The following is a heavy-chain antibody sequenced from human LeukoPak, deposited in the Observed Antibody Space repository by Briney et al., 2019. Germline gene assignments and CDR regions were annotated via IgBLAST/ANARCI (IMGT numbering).Heavy chain of an antibody. D-gene: IGHD4-17*01. CDR1: GGSISSGDYY. CDR3: ARVAPYGDLDY. V-gene: IGHV4-61*08. J-gene: IGHJ4*02. Sequence: PSETLSLTCTVSGGSISSGDYYWSWIRQPPGTGLEWIGYIYYSGSTNYNPSLKSRVTMSVDTSKNQFSLKLSSVTAADTAVYYCARVAPYGDLDYWGQGTLVTVSS. CDR2: IYYSGST.